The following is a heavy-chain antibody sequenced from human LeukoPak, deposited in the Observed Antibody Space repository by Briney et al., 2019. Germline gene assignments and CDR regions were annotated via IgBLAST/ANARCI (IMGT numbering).Heavy chain of an antibody. V-gene: IGHV4-59*12. Sequence: SETLSLTCTVSGGSISSYYWSWIRQPPGKGLEWIGSIYYSGSTYYNPSLKSRVTISVDTSKNQFSLKLSSVTAADTAVYYCARGYDSSGLFDYWGQGTLVTVSS. CDR1: GGSISSYY. CDR3: ARGYDSSGLFDY. J-gene: IGHJ4*02. CDR2: IYYSGST. D-gene: IGHD3-22*01.